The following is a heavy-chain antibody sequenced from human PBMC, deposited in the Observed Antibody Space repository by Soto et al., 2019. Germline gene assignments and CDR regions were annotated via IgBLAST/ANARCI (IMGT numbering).Heavy chain of an antibody. D-gene: IGHD2-8*01. CDR3: ARDNDRVSAKTVPYFYY. CDR1: GGTFSSYA. CDR2: IIPIFGTA. Sequence: SVKFACKASGGTFSSYAITRVRQAPGQGLEWMGGIIPIFGTANYAQKFQGRVTITADESTNTAYMELRSLRSDDTAVYYCARDNDRVSAKTVPYFYYWGQGTLVTVSS. J-gene: IGHJ4*02. V-gene: IGHV1-69*13.